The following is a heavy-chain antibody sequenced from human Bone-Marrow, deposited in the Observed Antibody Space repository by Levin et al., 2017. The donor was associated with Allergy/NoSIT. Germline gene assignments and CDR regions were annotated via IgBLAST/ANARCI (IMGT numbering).Heavy chain of an antibody. D-gene: IGHD2-2*01. CDR3: ARQAVPAAMKGFDS. Sequence: SQTLSLTCTVSGASISSFYWSWIRQPPGKGLEWIGYIYYSGSTNYSPSLKSRVSMSADMSRNQVYLTMSSVTAADTAVYDCARQAVPAAMKGFDSWGQRTLVTVSS. J-gene: IGHJ4*02. CDR2: IYYSGST. V-gene: IGHV4-59*08. CDR1: GASISSFY.